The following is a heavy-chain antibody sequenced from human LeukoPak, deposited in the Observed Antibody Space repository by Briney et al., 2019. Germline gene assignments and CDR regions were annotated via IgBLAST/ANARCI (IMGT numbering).Heavy chain of an antibody. J-gene: IGHJ4*02. V-gene: IGHV1-8*01. CDR1: GYTITSYD. CDR3: ARGPQYNSGWHGY. D-gene: IGHD6-19*01. Sequence: GASVKVSCKASGYTITSYDINWVRQATGQGLEWMGWMNPQSGNTGYAQRFQGRVTMTRDTSITTAYMELSSLTSEDTAVYYCARGPQYNSGWHGYWGQGTRVTVSS. CDR2: MNPQSGNT.